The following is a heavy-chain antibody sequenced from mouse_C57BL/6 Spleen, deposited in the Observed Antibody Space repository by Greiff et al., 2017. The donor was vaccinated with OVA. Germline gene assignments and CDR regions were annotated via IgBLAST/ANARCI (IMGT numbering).Heavy chain of an antibody. J-gene: IGHJ4*01. D-gene: IGHD2-4*01. CDR3: ARGNYDYDGYAMDY. CDR2: IDPEDGET. V-gene: IGHV14-2*01. CDR1: GFNIKDYY. Sequence: EVKLQESGAELVKPGASVKLSCKASGFNIKDYYMHWVKQRTEQGLEWIGRIDPEDGETKYDPKFQGKATITADTSSNTAYLKLSSLTSEDTAVYYCARGNYDYDGYAMDYWGQGTSVTVSS.